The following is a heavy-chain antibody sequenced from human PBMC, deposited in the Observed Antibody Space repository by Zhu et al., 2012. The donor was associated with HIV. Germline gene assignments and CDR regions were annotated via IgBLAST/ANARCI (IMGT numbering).Heavy chain of an antibody. V-gene: IGHV4-38-2*01. D-gene: IGHD3-10*01. CDR1: GYSISSGYY. Sequence: QVQLQESGPGLVKPSETLSLTCAVSGYSISSGYYWGWIRQPPGKGLEWIGSIYHSGSTYYNPSLKSRVTISVDTSKNQFSLKLSSVTAADTAVYYCARREGISMVRSRKRILQHWARAP. J-gene: IGHJ1*01. CDR3: ARREGISMVRSRKRILQH. CDR2: IYHSGST.